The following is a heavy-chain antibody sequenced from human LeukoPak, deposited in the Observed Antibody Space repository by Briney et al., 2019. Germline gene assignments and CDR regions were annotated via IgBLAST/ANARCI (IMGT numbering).Heavy chain of an antibody. CDR2: ISGDGDNT. Sequence: GGSLRLSCVASGFTVDDHALHWVRQAPGKGLEWISVISGDGDNTHYADSVKGRFTISRDNSKNSPYLQMSSLRADDTALYYCAKGVRSGTYYNCFDPWGQGTLVTVSS. J-gene: IGHJ5*02. V-gene: IGHV3-43*02. CDR3: AKGVRSGTYYNCFDP. CDR1: GFTVDDHA. D-gene: IGHD1-26*01.